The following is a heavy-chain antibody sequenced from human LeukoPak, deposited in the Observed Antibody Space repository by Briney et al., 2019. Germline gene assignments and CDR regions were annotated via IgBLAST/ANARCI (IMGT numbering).Heavy chain of an antibody. J-gene: IGHJ4*02. Sequence: GGSLRLSCAASGFTFSSYGMNWVRQAPGKGLEWVSSISNSSSYIYYADSVKGRLTISRDNAKNTLYLQMNSLRAEDTAVYYCARVFLSYSSGYYFDYWGQGTLVTVSS. CDR3: ARVFLSYSSGYYFDY. V-gene: IGHV3-21*01. CDR2: ISNSSSYI. CDR1: GFTFSSYG. D-gene: IGHD6-25*01.